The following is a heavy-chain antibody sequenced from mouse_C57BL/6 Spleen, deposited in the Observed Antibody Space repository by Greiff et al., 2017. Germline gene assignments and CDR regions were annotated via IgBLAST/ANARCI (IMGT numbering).Heavy chain of an antibody. V-gene: IGHV14-3*01. Sequence: VQLKQSVAELVRPGASVKFSCTASGYNIKNTYMHWVKQRPEQGLEWIGRIDPANGNTNYAPKFPGKATITADTSSNTAYLQLSSLTTEDTAIYYGARNYGSSDGYFDVGGTGTTVTVSS. CDR1: GYNIKNTY. CDR2: IDPANGNT. D-gene: IGHD1-1*01. CDR3: ARNYGSSDGYFDV. J-gene: IGHJ1*03.